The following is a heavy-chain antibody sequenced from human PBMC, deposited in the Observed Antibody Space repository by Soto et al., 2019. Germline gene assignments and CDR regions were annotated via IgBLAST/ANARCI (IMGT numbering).Heavy chain of an antibody. CDR3: ARVYCSGGSCYSPYWYFDL. CDR1: GYSFTSYW. J-gene: IGHJ2*01. D-gene: IGHD2-15*01. V-gene: IGHV5-51*01. CDR2: IYPGDSDT. Sequence: EVQLVQSGAEVKKPGESLKISCKGSGYSFTSYWIGWVRQMPGKGLEWMGIIYPGDSDTRYSPSFQGQVTISADKSISTAYLQWSSLKASDTAMYYCARVYCSGGSCYSPYWYFDLWGRGTLVTVSS.